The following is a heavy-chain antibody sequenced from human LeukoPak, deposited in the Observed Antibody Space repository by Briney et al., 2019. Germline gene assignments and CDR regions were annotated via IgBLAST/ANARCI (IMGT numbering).Heavy chain of an antibody. V-gene: IGHV3-74*01. CDR2: INGDGSTT. J-gene: IGHJ3*01. D-gene: IGHD6-6*01. Sequence: GGSLRLSCAGSGFIFSQFWMQWVRQVPGKGLVWVSRINGDGSTTNYVDSVEGRFTISRDNAKNTLYLQMNSLRTEDTAVYYCARDGLPAARDLWGQGTMVTVSS. CDR1: GFIFSQFW. CDR3: ARDGLPAARDL.